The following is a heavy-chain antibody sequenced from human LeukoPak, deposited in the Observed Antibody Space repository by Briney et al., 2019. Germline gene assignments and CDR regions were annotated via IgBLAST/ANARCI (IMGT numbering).Heavy chain of an antibody. CDR1: GGSISSYY. D-gene: IGHD3-10*01. CDR3: ARVQRSYYNVIYYYGMDV. J-gene: IGHJ6*02. CDR2: IYTSGST. V-gene: IGHV4-4*07. Sequence: SETLSLTCTVSGGSISSYYWSWILQPAGKGLEWIGRIYTSGSTNYNPSLKSRVTMSVDTSKNQFSLKLSSVTAADTAVYYCARVQRSYYNVIYYYGMDVWGQGTTVTVSS.